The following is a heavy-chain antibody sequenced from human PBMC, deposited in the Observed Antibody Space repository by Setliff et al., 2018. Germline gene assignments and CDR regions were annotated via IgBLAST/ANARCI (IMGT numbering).Heavy chain of an antibody. J-gene: IGHJ4*02. CDR3: ARDRVVVLAGRRGFYFDY. Sequence: SETLSLTCTVSGDSISSRTYYWSWIRQPPGKGLEWIGYMYYSGDTNYNPSLKSRVTISVDTSKNQFSLKLRSVTAADTAVYYCARDRVVVLAGRRGFYFDYWGQGTLVTVSS. CDR2: MYYSGDT. V-gene: IGHV4-61*01. CDR1: GDSISSRTYY. D-gene: IGHD2-15*01.